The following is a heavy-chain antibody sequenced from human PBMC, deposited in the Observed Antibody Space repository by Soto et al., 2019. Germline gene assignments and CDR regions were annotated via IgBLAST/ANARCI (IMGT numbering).Heavy chain of an antibody. Sequence: GGSLRLSCAASGFTFSSYAMHWVRQAPGKGLEWAAVISYDGSNKYYADSVKGRFTISRDNSKNTLYLQMNSLRAEDTAVYYCAREGLLWFGELSGYFDYWGQGTLVTVSS. CDR3: AREGLLWFGELSGYFDY. CDR1: GFTFSSYA. CDR2: ISYDGSNK. D-gene: IGHD3-10*01. J-gene: IGHJ4*02. V-gene: IGHV3-30-3*01.